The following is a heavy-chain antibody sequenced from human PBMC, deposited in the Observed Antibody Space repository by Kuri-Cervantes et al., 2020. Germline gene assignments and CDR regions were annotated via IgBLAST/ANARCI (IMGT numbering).Heavy chain of an antibody. J-gene: IGHJ3*02. V-gene: IGHV3-53*01. Sequence: GGSLRLSCAVSGLTVSNTYMSWVRQAPGKGLEWVSAIYSDGSTHYADSVKGRFTISRDNSKNTLYLQMNTLRAEDTAVYHCAREGYSAWDAFDIWGQGTTVTVSS. D-gene: IGHD5-12*01. CDR3: AREGYSAWDAFDI. CDR1: GLTVSNTY. CDR2: IYSDGST.